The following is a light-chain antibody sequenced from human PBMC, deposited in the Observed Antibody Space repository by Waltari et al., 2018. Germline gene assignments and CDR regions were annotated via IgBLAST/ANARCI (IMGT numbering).Light chain of an antibody. Sequence: DIVMTQSPEPLSVSLGEKATLNCTSSQNVLYSSINKNYLAWYQQKPGQPPKILIHWASTRESGVPDRFSGSGSGTDFTLTISSLQAEDVAVYYCQQYYSTPLTFGGGTKVEIK. CDR1: QNVLYSSINKNY. V-gene: IGKV4-1*01. CDR3: QQYYSTPLT. CDR2: WAS. J-gene: IGKJ4*01.